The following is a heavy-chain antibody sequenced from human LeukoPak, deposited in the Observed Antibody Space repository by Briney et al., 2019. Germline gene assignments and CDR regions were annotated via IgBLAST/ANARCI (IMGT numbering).Heavy chain of an antibody. J-gene: IGHJ4*02. V-gene: IGHV1-24*01. CDR3: ATGGDFIVGATLDY. Sequence: APVKVSCKVSGYTLTELSMHWVRQAPGKGLEWMGGFDPEDGETIYAQKFQGRVTMTEDTSTDTAYMELSSLRSEDTAVYYCATGGDFIVGATLDYWGQGTLVTVSS. D-gene: IGHD1-26*01. CDR1: GYTLTELS. CDR2: FDPEDGET.